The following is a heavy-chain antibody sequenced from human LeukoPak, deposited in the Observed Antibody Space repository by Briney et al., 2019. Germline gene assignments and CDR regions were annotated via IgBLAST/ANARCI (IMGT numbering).Heavy chain of an antibody. CDR2: ISGSGGST. CDR3: AKRTTAGSGSYNYYYMDV. V-gene: IGHV3-23*01. J-gene: IGHJ6*03. D-gene: IGHD3-10*01. Sequence: GGSLRLSCAASGFTFSSYGMSWVRQAPGKGLEWVSAISGSGGSTYYADSVKGRFTISRDNSKNTLYLQMNSLRAEDTAVYYCAKRTTAGSGSYNYYYMDVWGKGTTVTVSS. CDR1: GFTFSSYG.